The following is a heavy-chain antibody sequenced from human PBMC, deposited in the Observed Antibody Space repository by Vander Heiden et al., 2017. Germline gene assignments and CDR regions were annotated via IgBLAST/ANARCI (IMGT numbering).Heavy chain of an antibody. D-gene: IGHD3-22*01. J-gene: IGHJ4*02. V-gene: IGHV3-9*01. Sequence: EVQLVEPGGGLVQPGGSLRLSCAASGFTFVHYAMHWVRQAPGKGLEWVSGISWNSGSIGYADSVKGRVTIARDNAKNSLYLQMNSLRAEDTALYYWGKGAPDCDGSSGIHAGFDYWGQGTLVTVSS. CDR2: ISWNSGSI. CDR1: GFTFVHYA. CDR3: GKGAPDCDGSSGIHAGFDY.